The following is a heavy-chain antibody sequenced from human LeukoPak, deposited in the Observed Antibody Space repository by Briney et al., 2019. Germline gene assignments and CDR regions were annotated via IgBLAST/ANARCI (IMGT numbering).Heavy chain of an antibody. J-gene: IGHJ6*02. Sequence: PSETLSLTCAVYGGSFSGYYWSWIRQPPGKGLEWIGEINHSGSTNYNPSLKSRVTISVDTSKNQFSLKLSSVTAADTAVYYCARAYYGPDVWGQGTTVTVSS. V-gene: IGHV4-34*01. CDR1: GGSFSGYY. CDR2: INHSGST. CDR3: ARAYYGPDV.